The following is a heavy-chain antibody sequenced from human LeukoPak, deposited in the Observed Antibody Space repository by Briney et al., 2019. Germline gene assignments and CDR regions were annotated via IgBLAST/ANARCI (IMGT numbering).Heavy chain of an antibody. CDR1: GGSISSYY. J-gene: IGHJ6*02. V-gene: IGHV4-59*01. Sequence: SETLSLTCTVSGGSISSYYWSWIRQPPGKGLEWIAYISDIGSINYNPSLKSRVTISLDTSKNQFSLKLSSVTAADTAVYYCARDPARGLYYYGMDVWGQGTTVTVSS. D-gene: IGHD3-16*01. CDR3: ARDPARGLYYYGMDV. CDR2: ISDIGSI.